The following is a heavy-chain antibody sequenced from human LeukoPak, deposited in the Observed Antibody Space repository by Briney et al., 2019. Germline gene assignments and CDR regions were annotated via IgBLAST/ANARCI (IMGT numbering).Heavy chain of an antibody. CDR2: IWYDGNKK. D-gene: IGHD6-19*01. J-gene: IGHJ4*02. Sequence: SGGSLRLSCAASGFTFSSHGMHWVRQAPGKGLEWVAVIWYDGNKKYYADSVKGRFTISRDNSKNTLYLQMNSLRAEDTAVYYCAKEGSGWNDYWGQGTLVTVSS. CDR1: GFTFSSHG. CDR3: AKEGSGWNDY. V-gene: IGHV3-30*02.